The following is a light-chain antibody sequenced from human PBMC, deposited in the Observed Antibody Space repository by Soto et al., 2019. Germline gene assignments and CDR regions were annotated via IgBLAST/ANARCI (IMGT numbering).Light chain of an antibody. J-gene: IGKJ1*01. CDR3: QQYGSSGT. V-gene: IGKV3-11*01. CDR2: DAS. Sequence: EIVLTQSPATLSLSPGERATLSCRASQSVSRYLAWYQQKPGQAPRLLIYDASNRATGIPARFSGSGSGTEFTLTISSLQSEDFATYYCQQYGSSGTFGQGTKVDIK. CDR1: QSVSRY.